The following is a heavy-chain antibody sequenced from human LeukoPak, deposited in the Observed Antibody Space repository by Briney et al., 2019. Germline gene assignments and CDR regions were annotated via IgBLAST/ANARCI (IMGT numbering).Heavy chain of an antibody. D-gene: IGHD5-18*01. J-gene: IGHJ3*02. V-gene: IGHV1-8*03. CDR1: GYTFTSYD. Sequence: GASVKVSCKASGYTFTSYDINWVRQATGQGLEWMGWMNPNSGNTGYAQKFQGRVTITRNTSISTAYMELSSLRSEDTAAYYCARGGISALSGYSYGLNNDAFDIWGQGTMVTVSS. CDR3: ARGGISALSGYSYGLNNDAFDI. CDR2: MNPNSGNT.